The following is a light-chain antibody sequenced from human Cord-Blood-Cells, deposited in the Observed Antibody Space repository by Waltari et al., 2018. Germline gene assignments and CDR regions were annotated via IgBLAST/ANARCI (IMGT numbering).Light chain of an antibody. J-gene: IGLJ3*02. V-gene: IGLV2-11*01. CDR2: DVS. CDR3: CSYAGSYAWV. Sequence: QSALTQPRPVSGSPGQSVTISCTGPSSDAGGYTYVSWYQQHPGKAPKLMIYDVSKRPSGVPDRFSGSKSGNTASLTISGLQAEDEADYYSCSYAGSYAWVFGGGTKLTVL. CDR1: SSDAGGYTY.